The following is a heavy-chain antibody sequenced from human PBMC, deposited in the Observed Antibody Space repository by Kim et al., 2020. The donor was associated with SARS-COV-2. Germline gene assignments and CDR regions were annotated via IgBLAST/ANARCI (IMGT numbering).Heavy chain of an antibody. CDR2: IYYSGST. V-gene: IGHV4-59*01. J-gene: IGHJ6*01. D-gene: IGHD2-15*01. CDR3: ARDRVVVAATDYYYGMDV. CDR1: GGSISSYY. Sequence: SETLSLTCTVSGGSISSYYWSWIRQPPGKGLEWIGYIYYSGSTNYNPSLKSRVTISVDTSKNQFSLKLSSVTAADTAVYYCARDRVVVAATDYYYGMDV.